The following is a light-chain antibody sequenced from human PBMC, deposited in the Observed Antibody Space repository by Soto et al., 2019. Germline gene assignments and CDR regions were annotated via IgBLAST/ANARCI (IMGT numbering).Light chain of an antibody. V-gene: IGKV1-5*01. CDR3: LQDYNYPRT. Sequence: DIQMTQSPSSLSASVGDRVTITCRASESISSWLAWYQQKPGKAPRLLIYAASRLGSGVPSRFSGSASGTDFTLAISSLQPEDFATYYCLQDYNYPRTFGQGTKVDIK. CDR2: AAS. CDR1: ESISSW. J-gene: IGKJ1*01.